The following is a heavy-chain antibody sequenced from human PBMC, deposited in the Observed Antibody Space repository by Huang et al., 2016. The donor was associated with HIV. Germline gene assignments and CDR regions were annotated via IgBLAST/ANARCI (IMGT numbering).Heavy chain of an antibody. V-gene: IGHV3-30*18. D-gene: IGHD3-10*01. J-gene: IGHJ4*02. Sequence: QVQLVESGGGVVQPGRSMRLSWAAFGFTFSTYGMHWVRHATGKGLEWGTVISNDGSEKDYADSVKGRFTSSRDNSNNTLYLQMNSLRADDTAVYYCVKDQGHTFMVRYHFDFWGQGTLVTVSS. CDR1: GFTFSTYG. CDR2: ISNDGSEK. CDR3: VKDQGHTFMVRYHFDF.